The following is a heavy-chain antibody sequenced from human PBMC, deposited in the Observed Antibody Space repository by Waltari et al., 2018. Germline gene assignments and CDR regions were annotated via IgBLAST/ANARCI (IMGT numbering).Heavy chain of an antibody. J-gene: IGHJ5*02. Sequence: QVQLQESGPGLVKPSETLFLTCAVSGYSISSGYYWGWIRQSPVKGLEWIGNIHYDGRASYNPSLKSRVTISVDTSKNQFSLRLTSVTAADTAVYFCARSVYFGAFPPNWFDPWGQGTLVTVSS. CDR3: ARSVYFGAFPPNWFDP. CDR1: GYSISSGYY. V-gene: IGHV4-38-2*01. D-gene: IGHD3-10*01. CDR2: IHYDGRA.